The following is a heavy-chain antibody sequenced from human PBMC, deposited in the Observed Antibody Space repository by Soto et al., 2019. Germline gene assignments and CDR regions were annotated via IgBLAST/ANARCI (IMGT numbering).Heavy chain of an antibody. CDR3: ARDLRKFYYFDS. D-gene: IGHD4-17*01. V-gene: IGHV3-30-3*01. CDR2: ISYDGSKI. J-gene: IGHJ4*02. CDR1: GFTFNTQA. Sequence: GGSLRLSCAASGFTFNTQAMHWVRQAPGKGLEWVEVISYDGSKIYYADSVKGRFTISRDNSKNTLYLQMNSLRAEDTAVYYCARDLRKFYYFDSWGQGTQVTVSS.